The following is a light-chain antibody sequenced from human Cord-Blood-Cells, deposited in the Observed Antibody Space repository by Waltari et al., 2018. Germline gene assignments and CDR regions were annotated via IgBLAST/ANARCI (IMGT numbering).Light chain of an antibody. V-gene: IGLV2-23*01. CDR1: SSDVGSYNL. CDR2: EGS. J-gene: IGLJ1*01. CDR3: CSYAGSSTYV. Sequence: QSALTQPASVSGSPGQSITISCSGTSSDVGSYNLVSWYQQHPGKAHKLMIYEGSKRPSGVSNRFSGSKSGNTASLTISGLQAEDEADYYCCSYAGSSTYVFGTGTKVIVL.